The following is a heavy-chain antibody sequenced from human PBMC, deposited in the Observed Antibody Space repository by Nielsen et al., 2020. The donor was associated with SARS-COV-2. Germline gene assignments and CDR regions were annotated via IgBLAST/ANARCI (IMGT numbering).Heavy chain of an antibody. CDR1: GFIFSNYA. V-gene: IGHV3-30*01. CDR3: ARETLDYSSSFVDY. D-gene: IGHD2-21*01. CDR2: ISYDGSNE. Sequence: GGSLRLSCAASGFIFSNYAMHWVRQAPGKGLEWMTIISYDGSNEHYADSVKGRFNISRDNSNNMVYLQMNSLKPEDTAVYYCARETLDYSSSFVDYWGQGTLVTVSS. J-gene: IGHJ4*02.